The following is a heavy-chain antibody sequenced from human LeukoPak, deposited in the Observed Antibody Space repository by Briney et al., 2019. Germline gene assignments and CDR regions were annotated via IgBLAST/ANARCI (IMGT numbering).Heavy chain of an antibody. V-gene: IGHV1-2*02. J-gene: IGHJ5*02. CDR3: ARDIDLAAAINWFDP. CDR2: INPNSGGT. CDR1: GYTFTGYY. Sequence: ASVKVSCKASGYTFTGYYMHWVRQAPGQGLEWMGWINPNSGGTNYAQKFQGRVTMTRDTSISTAYMELSRLRSDDTAVYYYARDIDLAAAINWFDPWGQGTLVTVSS. D-gene: IGHD6-13*01.